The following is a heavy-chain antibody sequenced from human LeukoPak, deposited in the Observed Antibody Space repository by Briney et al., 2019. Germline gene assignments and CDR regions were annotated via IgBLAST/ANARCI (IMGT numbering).Heavy chain of an antibody. J-gene: IGHJ4*02. CDR3: ARFVGYCSSTSCHPFDY. V-gene: IGHV4-34*01. CDR1: GGSFSGYY. D-gene: IGHD2-2*01. Sequence: ASETLSLTCAVYGGSFSGYYWSWIRQPPGKGLEWIGEINHSGSTNYNPSLKGRVTISVDTSKNQFSLKLSSVTAADTAVYYCARFVGYCSSTSCHPFDYWGQGTLVTVSS. CDR2: INHSGST.